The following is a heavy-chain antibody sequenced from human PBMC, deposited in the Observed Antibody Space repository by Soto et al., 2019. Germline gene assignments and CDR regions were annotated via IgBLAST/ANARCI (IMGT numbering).Heavy chain of an antibody. Sequence: PGGSLRLSCAASGFTFSSYSMNWVRQAPGKELEWVSSISSSSSSYIYYADSVKGRFTISRDNAKNSLYLQMNSLRAEDTAVYYCARDGYYYDSSGGSYNWFDPWGQGTLVTVSS. V-gene: IGHV3-21*01. CDR1: GFTFSSYS. D-gene: IGHD3-22*01. J-gene: IGHJ5*02. CDR2: ISSSSSSYI. CDR3: ARDGYYYDSSGGSYNWFDP.